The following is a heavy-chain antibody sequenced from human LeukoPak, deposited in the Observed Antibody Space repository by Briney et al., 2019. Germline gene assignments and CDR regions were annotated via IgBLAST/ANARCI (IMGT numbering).Heavy chain of an antibody. CDR1: GFTFRDWW. CDR2: INPDGSDQ. CDR3: ARGHYGLDV. Sequence: GGSLRLSCAASGFTFRDWWMSWVRQAPGKGLEWVAYINPDGSDQYYVDSVRGRFTVSRGNAKNSLYLQINSLRAEDTAVYYCARGHYGLDVWGQGTTVTVSS. V-gene: IGHV3-7*01. J-gene: IGHJ6*02.